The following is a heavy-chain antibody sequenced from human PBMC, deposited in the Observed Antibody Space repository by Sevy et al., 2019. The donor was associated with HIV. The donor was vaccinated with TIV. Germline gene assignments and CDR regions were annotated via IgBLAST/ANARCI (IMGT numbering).Heavy chain of an antibody. CDR3: ARDRGEILRSAFAY. V-gene: IGHV3-30*14. CDR1: GFTFSDYS. Sequence: GGALRLSCAASGFTFSDYSMHWVRQAPGKGLEWVAIISYDGRNNKYNVDSVKGRFTISRDNSKNTLFLQMNSLRAEDSAIYYCARDRGEILRSAFAYWGQGTLVTVSS. D-gene: IGHD3-16*01. CDR2: ISYDGRNNK. J-gene: IGHJ4*02.